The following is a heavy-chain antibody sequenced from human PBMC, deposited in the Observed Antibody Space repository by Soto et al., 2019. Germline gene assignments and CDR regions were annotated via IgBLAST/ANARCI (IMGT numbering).Heavy chain of an antibody. CDR1: GFTFSSFE. J-gene: IGHJ4*02. Sequence: EVQLAESGGGLAQPGGSLRLSCVGSGFTFSSFEMNWVHQTPGKGLEWLSYIGRSGETIYYADSVKGRFTISRDNAKKSLFLQRTGLRDQETGIYYCARESRGGAARRPTFYYWGRGTLVTVSS. D-gene: IGHD6-6*01. V-gene: IGHV3-48*03. CDR2: IGRSGETI. CDR3: ARESRGGAARRPTFYY.